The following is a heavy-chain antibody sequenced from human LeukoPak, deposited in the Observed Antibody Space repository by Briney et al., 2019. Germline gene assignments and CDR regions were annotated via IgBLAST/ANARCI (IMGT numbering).Heavy chain of an antibody. J-gene: IGHJ4*02. Sequence: SETLSLTCTVSGGSISSSSYYWGWIRQPPGTGLEWIGSIYYSGSTYYNPSLKSRVTISVDTSKNQFSLKLSSVTAADTAVYYCARVIGHWFGEFPTYYFDYWGQGTLVTVSS. D-gene: IGHD3-10*01. V-gene: IGHV4-39*07. CDR3: ARVIGHWFGEFPTYYFDY. CDR2: IYYSGST. CDR1: GGSISSSSYY.